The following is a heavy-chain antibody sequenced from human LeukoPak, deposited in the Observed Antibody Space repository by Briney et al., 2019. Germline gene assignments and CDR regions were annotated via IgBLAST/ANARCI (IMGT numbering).Heavy chain of an antibody. D-gene: IGHD4-17*01. CDR2: MNPNSGNT. J-gene: IGHJ4*02. CDR1: GYTFTSYD. V-gene: IGHV1-8*01. CDR3: ARGFGHYGDDEGNFDY. Sequence: GASVKVSCKASGYTFTSYDINWLRQATGRGLEWMGWMNPNSGNTGYAQKFQGRVTMTRNTSISTAYMGLSSLRSEDTAVYYCARGFGHYGDDEGNFDYWGQGTLVTVSS.